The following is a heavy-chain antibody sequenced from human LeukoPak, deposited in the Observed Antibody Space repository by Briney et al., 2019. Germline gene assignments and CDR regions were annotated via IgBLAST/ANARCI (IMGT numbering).Heavy chain of an antibody. Sequence: GGSLRLSCAASGFSLSAYWMSWVRQAPGKGLEWVANIKQDGSEEYYVDSVKGRFTISRDNAKNPLYLQMNSLRAEDTAVYHCARWDSGNYYGIGDWVQGTLVTVSS. CDR1: GFSLSAYW. CDR2: IKQDGSEE. V-gene: IGHV3-7*01. D-gene: IGHD1-26*01. J-gene: IGHJ4*02. CDR3: ARWDSGNYYGIGD.